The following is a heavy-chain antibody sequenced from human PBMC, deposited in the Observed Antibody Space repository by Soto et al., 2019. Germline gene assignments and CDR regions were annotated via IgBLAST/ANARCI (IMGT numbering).Heavy chain of an antibody. V-gene: IGHV4-34*01. CDR3: ARRPSYSSSPRFDY. J-gene: IGHJ4*02. CDR1: GGSFSGYY. Sequence: QVQLQQWGAGLLKPSETLSLTCAVYGGSFSGYYWSWIRQPPGKGLEWIGEINHSGSTNYNPSLKGRVTISVDTSKNQFSLKLSSVTAADTAVYYCARRPSYSSSPRFDYWGQGTLVTVSS. CDR2: INHSGST. D-gene: IGHD6-6*01.